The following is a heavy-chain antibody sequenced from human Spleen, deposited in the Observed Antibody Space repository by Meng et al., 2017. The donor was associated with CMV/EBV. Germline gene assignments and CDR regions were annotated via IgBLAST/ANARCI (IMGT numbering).Heavy chain of an antibody. Sequence: GGSLRLSCAASGFTFSSYSMNWVRQAPGKGLEWVSLIYSGGSTTFYVDSVKGRFTISRDNSKNTMYLEMDGLRGEDAAIYYCAKDRGTSYYFDSWGQGTLVTVSS. CDR2: IYSGGSTT. CDR3: AKDRGTSYYFDS. V-gene: IGHV3-23*03. D-gene: IGHD2-2*01. J-gene: IGHJ4*02. CDR1: GFTFSSYS.